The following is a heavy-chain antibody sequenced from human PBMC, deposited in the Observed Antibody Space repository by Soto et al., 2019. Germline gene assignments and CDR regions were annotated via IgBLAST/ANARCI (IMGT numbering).Heavy chain of an antibody. V-gene: IGHV1-3*01. CDR2: LNAGNGNT. J-gene: IGHJ6*02. CDR1: GYTFTSYA. CDR3: ARDYNWGELYYYYYGMDV. D-gene: IGHD3-16*01. Sequence: ASVKVSCKASGYTFTSYAMHWVRQAPGQRLEWMGWLNAGNGNTKYSQKFQGRVTITRDTSASTAYMELSSLRSEDTAVYYCARDYNWGELYYYYYGMDVWGQGTTVTVS.